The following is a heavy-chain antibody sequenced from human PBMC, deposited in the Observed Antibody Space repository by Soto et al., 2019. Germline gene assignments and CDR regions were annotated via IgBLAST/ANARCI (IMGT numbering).Heavy chain of an antibody. Sequence: SETLSLTCTVSGGSISSNYWSWIRQPPGKGPEWIGDIYNTGSTNYNPSLKSRVTMAVNTAKNQISLKLGSVTAADTARYYCARDSGYAFDSWGQGTLVTVS. CDR2: IYNTGST. J-gene: IGHJ4*02. V-gene: IGHV4-59*01. D-gene: IGHD5-18*01. CDR1: GGSISSNY. CDR3: ARDSGYAFDS.